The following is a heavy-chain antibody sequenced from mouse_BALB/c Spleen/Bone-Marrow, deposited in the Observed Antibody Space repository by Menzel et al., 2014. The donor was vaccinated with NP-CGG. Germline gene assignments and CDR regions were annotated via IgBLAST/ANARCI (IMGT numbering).Heavy chain of an antibody. V-gene: IGHV1-7*01. CDR3: ARGNYEAMDY. Sequence: VQLQQSGAELAKPGASVKMSCKASGYTFTTYWMHWVKQRPGQGLEWIGYINPSTGYTAYNQKFKDKAILTADKSSNTAYMQLSSLTSEDSAVYYCARGNYEAMDYWGQGTSVTVSS. J-gene: IGHJ4*01. D-gene: IGHD2-1*01. CDR1: GYTFTTYW. CDR2: INPSTGYT.